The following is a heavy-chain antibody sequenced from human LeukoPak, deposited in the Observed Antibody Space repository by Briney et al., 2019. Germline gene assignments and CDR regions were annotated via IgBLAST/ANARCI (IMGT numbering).Heavy chain of an antibody. CDR3: ARDFAPPMDV. CDR2: IFTGGST. Sequence: PSETLSLTCTVSGGSISGYYWSWIRQPAGKGLEWIGRIFTGGSTNYNPSLKSRVTMSVDTSKNQFSLNLRSVTAADTAVYYCARDFAPPMDVWGQGTTVTVSS. J-gene: IGHJ6*02. CDR1: GGSISGYY. V-gene: IGHV4-4*07.